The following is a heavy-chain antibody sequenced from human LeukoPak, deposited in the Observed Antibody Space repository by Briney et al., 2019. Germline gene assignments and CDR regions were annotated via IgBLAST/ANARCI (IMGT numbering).Heavy chain of an antibody. D-gene: IGHD6-19*01. CDR1: GFTFTSYG. CDR2: ISSSSSYI. Sequence: GGSLRLSCAASGFTFTSYGMTWVRQAPGKGLEWVSSISSSSSYIYYSDSVKGRFTISRDNAKNSLYLQMNGLKADDTAVYYCTRGAGTGWRFDSWGQGTLVTVSS. V-gene: IGHV3-21*01. CDR3: TRGAGTGWRFDS. J-gene: IGHJ4*02.